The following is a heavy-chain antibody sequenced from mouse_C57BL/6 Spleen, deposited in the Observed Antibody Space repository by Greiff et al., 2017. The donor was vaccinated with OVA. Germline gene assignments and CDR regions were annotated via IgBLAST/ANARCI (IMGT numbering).Heavy chain of an antibody. J-gene: IGHJ1*03. CDR3: ARRGYYGNFYWYFDV. D-gene: IGHD2-1*01. Sequence: EVKLVESGPGLVKPSQSLSLTCSVTGYSITSGYYWNWIRQFPGNKLEWMGYISYDGSNNYNPSLKNRISITRDTSKNQFFLKLNSVTTEDTATYYCARRGYYGNFYWYFDVWGTGTTVTVSS. CDR2: ISYDGSN. CDR1: GYSITSGYY. V-gene: IGHV3-6*01.